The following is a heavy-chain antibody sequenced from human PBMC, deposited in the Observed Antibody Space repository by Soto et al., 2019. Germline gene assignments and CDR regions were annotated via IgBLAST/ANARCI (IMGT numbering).Heavy chain of an antibody. D-gene: IGHD3-9*01. CDR2: ISGSGGST. CDR3: AKNVGGITIFGGMDV. V-gene: IGHV3-23*01. J-gene: IGHJ6*02. Sequence: EVQLLESGGGLVQPGGSLRLSCAASGFTFSSYAMSWVRQAPGKGLEWVSAISGSGGSTYYADSVKGRFTISRDNYKNTLYLQMNSLRAEDTAVYYCAKNVGGITIFGGMDVWGQGTTVTVSS. CDR1: GFTFSSYA.